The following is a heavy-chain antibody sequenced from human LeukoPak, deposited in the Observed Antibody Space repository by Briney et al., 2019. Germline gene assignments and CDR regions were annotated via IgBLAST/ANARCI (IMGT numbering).Heavy chain of an antibody. CDR1: GFTFSTYG. CDR2: VSYDGSSI. CDR3: ARVSRVTTNFDY. V-gene: IGHV3-30*03. Sequence: GGSLRLSCAGSGFTFSTYGMHWVRQAPGKGLEWVAVVSYDGSSIYYADSVKGRFTISRDNAKNSLYLQMKSLRAEDTAVYYCARVSRVTTNFDYWGQGTLVTVSS. J-gene: IGHJ4*02. D-gene: IGHD1-1*01.